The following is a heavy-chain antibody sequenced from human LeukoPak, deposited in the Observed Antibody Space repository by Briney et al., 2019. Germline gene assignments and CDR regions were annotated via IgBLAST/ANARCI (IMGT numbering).Heavy chain of an antibody. Sequence: GGSLRLSCTASGFTFNSYWMSWVRQAPGKGLEWVASIKEDGSEKYYVDSVKGRFTISRDSGKMPLSLQMNSLRAEDTAVYYCVRTDYGYFRYFYFDFWGRGTPVTVS. J-gene: IGHJ2*01. D-gene: IGHD4-17*01. CDR3: VRTDYGYFRYFYFDF. CDR2: IKEDGSEK. CDR1: GFTFNSYW. V-gene: IGHV3-7*01.